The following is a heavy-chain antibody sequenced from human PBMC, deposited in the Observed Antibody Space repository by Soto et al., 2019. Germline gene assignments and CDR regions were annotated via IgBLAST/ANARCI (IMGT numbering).Heavy chain of an antibody. CDR2: IIPILGIA. J-gene: IGHJ4*02. CDR1: GGTFSSYT. V-gene: IGHV1-69*02. Sequence: QVQLVQSGAEVKKPGSSVKVSCKASGGTFSSYTISWVRQAPGQGLEWMGRIIPILGIANYAQRFQGRVTITADKSTSTADLELSSLRSDDTAVYYCVRGGRDAGNVNGGYWGQGTLVTVSS. CDR3: VRGGRDAGNVNGGY. D-gene: IGHD6-13*01.